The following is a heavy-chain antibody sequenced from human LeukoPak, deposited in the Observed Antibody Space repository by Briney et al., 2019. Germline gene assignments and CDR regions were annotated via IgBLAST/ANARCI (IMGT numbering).Heavy chain of an antibody. J-gene: IGHJ6*02. Sequence: ASVKVSCKASGYTHTSYYLHWVRQAPGQGLEWMAIINPSGGSTSHAQKFQGRVTMTRDTSASTVYMELSSLRSEDTAVYYCASVYKHGMDVRGQGTTVTVSS. D-gene: IGHD5-24*01. CDR3: ASVYKHGMDV. CDR2: INPSGGST. CDR1: GYTHTSYY. V-gene: IGHV1-46*01.